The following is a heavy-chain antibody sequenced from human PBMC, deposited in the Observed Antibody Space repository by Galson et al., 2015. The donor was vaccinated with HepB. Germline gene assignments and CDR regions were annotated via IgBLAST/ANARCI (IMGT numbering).Heavy chain of an antibody. J-gene: IGHJ4*02. CDR2: ISSGGTMI. CDR1: GFTFSGYY. Sequence: SLRLSCAASGFTFSGYYMTWVRQAPGKGLEWIAYISSGGTMIYYADSVRGRFTISRDNAKNSLSLQMNSLRVEDTAVFYCARVITLTLDFWGQGSVVTVSS. CDR3: ARVITLTLDF. V-gene: IGHV3-11*01. D-gene: IGHD3-9*01.